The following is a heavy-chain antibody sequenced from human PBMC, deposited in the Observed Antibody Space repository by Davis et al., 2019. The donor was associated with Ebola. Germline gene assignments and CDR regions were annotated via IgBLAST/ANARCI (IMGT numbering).Heavy chain of an antibody. CDR2: IDADGST. CDR1: GFTFSSYP. Sequence: GESLKISCAASGFTFSSYPMSWVRQGPGKGLEWVSVIDADGSTNYADSVKGRFTISRDNSKNTLYLQMNSLRAEDTAVYYCARDHCSSTSCRPYYYYGMDVWGKGTTVTVSS. V-gene: IGHV3-23*01. J-gene: IGHJ6*04. CDR3: ARDHCSSTSCRPYYYYGMDV. D-gene: IGHD2-2*01.